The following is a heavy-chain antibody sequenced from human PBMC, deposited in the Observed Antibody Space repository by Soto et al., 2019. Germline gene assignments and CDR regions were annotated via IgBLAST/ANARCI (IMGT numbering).Heavy chain of an antibody. J-gene: IGHJ4*02. CDR2: ISSSGNTI. CDR3: ARETSSGYTFDY. D-gene: IGHD3-22*01. CDR1: GFTFSSYE. V-gene: IGHV3-48*03. Sequence: GGALRLSCAASGFTFSSYEMHWVRQVPGEGLEWVSYISSSGNTIYYADSVKGRFTISRDNAKNSLYLQMNSLTAEDTAVYYCARETSSGYTFDYWGRGTLVTVSS.